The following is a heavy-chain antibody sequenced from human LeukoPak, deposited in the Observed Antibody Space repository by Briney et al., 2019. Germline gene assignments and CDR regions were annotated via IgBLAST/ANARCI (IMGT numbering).Heavy chain of an antibody. CDR3: ARGVVGATKNFDY. V-gene: IGHV4-34*01. CDR1: GGSFSGYY. D-gene: IGHD1-26*01. CDR2: INHSGST. J-gene: IGHJ4*02. Sequence: SETLSLTCAVYGGSFSGYYWSWIRQPPGKGLEWIGEINHSGSTNYNPPLKSRVTISVDTSKNQFSLKLSSVTAADTAVYYCARGVVGATKNFDYWGQGTLVTVSS.